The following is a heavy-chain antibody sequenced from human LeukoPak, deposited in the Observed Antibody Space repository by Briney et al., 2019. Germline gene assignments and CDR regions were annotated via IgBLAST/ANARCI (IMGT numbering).Heavy chain of an antibody. D-gene: IGHD3-10*01. CDR1: GGSISSYY. Sequence: PSETLSLTCTASGGSISSYYWSWIRQAAGKGLEWIGRIYTSGSTNYNPSLKSRVTMSVDTSKNQFSLKLSSVTAADTAVYYCATARSGFGESLYHFDYWGQGTLVTVSS. V-gene: IGHV4-4*07. J-gene: IGHJ4*02. CDR3: ATARSGFGESLYHFDY. CDR2: IYTSGST.